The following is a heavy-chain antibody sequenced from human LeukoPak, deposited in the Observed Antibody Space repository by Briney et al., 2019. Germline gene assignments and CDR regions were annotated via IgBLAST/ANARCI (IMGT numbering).Heavy chain of an antibody. D-gene: IGHD2-2*01. CDR3: ERGQPFDY. CDR1: GFTFSSYA. CDR2: ISYDGSNK. V-gene: IGHV3-30-3*01. J-gene: IGHJ4*02. Sequence: QPGRSLRLSCAASGFTFSSYAMHWVRQAPGKGLEWVAVISYDGSNKYYADSVKGRFTISRDNSKNTLYLQMNSLRAEDTAVYYCERGQPFDYWGQGTLVTVSS.